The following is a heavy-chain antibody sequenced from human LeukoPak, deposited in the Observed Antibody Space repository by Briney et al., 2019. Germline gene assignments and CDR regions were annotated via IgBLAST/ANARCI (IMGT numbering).Heavy chain of an antibody. Sequence: PGGSLRLSCAASGFTFSSYEMNWVRQAPGKGLEWVSYISSSGSTIYYADSVKGRFTISRDNAKNSLYLQMNSLRAEDTAVYYCARDQALTYYDILTGLRPDAFDIWGQGTMVTVSS. CDR3: ARDQALTYYDILTGLRPDAFDI. J-gene: IGHJ3*02. CDR2: ISSSGSTI. CDR1: GFTFSSYE. V-gene: IGHV3-48*03. D-gene: IGHD3-9*01.